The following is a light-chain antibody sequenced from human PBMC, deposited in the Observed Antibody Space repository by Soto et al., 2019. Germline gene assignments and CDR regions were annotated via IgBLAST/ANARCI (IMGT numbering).Light chain of an antibody. J-gene: IGLJ3*02. CDR1: NTDVGNYDY. CDR2: EVN. Sequence: SALTQPASVSGSPGQSITISCTGSNTDVGNYDYVSWYQQHPGKAPKLIIYEVNNRPSGFSDRFSGSKSGNTASLTISGLRAEDEADYYCGSYTSSTTWVFGGGTKLTVL. CDR3: GSYTSSTTWV. V-gene: IGLV2-14*01.